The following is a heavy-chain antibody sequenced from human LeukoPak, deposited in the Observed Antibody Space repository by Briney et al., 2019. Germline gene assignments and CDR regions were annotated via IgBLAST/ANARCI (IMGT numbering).Heavy chain of an antibody. V-gene: IGHV4-59*01. CDR2: IYYSGST. J-gene: IGHJ4*02. CDR3: ARGYSSSWYYLDY. Sequence: SETLSLTCTVSGGSISTYYWTWIRQPPGKGLEWIGYIYYSGSTNYNPSLKSRVTISVDTSKNQFSLKLSSVTAADTAGYYCARGYSSSWYYLDYWGQGTLVTVSS. D-gene: IGHD6-13*01. CDR1: GGSISTYY.